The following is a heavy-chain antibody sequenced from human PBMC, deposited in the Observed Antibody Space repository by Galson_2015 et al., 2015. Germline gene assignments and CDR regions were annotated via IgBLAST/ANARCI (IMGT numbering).Heavy chain of an antibody. Sequence: SLRLSCAASGYTFSSYVMSWVRQAPGKGLEWVPTIIKSGDNTYYADSVKGRFTISRDDSKNTLYMQMNSLRAEDTAVYYCTKGGCSSANCEMPFDIWGQGTVVIVSS. CDR3: TKGGCSSANCEMPFDI. V-gene: IGHV3-23*01. CDR1: GYTFSSYV. CDR2: IIKSGDNT. J-gene: IGHJ3*02. D-gene: IGHD2-2*01.